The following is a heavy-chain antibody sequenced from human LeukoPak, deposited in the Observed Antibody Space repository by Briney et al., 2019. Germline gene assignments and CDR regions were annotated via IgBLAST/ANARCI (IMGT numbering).Heavy chain of an antibody. CDR3: AKEGTKDRDTAMGAYYFDY. Sequence: PGGSLRLSCAASGFIFSSYGMHWVRQAPGKGLEWVAFMRYDGSNKYYADSVKGRFTISRDNSKNTLYLQMNSLRAEDTAVYYCAKEGTKDRDTAMGAYYFDYWGQGTLVTVSS. V-gene: IGHV3-30*02. D-gene: IGHD5-18*01. CDR2: MRYDGSNK. CDR1: GFIFSSYG. J-gene: IGHJ4*02.